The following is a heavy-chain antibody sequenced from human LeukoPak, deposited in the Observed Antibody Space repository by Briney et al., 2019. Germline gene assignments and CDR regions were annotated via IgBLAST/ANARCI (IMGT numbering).Heavy chain of an antibody. V-gene: IGHV4-39*01. CDR3: ARRLASSSDTFDH. CDR2: IYYGGST. Sequence: SETLSLTCTVSGGSISSNSYYWGWIRQPPGKGLEWIGSIYYGGSTFYNPSLKSRVTISADTSKNQFSLNLSSVTAADTAVYYCARRLASSSDTFDHWGQGTLVTVSS. J-gene: IGHJ4*02. D-gene: IGHD4-11*01. CDR1: GGSISSNSYY.